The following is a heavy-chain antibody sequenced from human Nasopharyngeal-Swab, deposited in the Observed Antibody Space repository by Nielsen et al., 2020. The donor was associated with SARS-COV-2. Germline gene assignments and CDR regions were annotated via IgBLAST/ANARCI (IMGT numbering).Heavy chain of an antibody. Sequence: GESLKISCAASGFTFSSYDMHWVRQATGKGLEWVSAIGTAGDTYYPGSVKGRFTISRDNSKNTLYLQMNSLRAEDTAVYYCARALLWFGESILDDAFDIWGQGTMVTVSS. J-gene: IGHJ3*02. D-gene: IGHD3-10*01. V-gene: IGHV3-13*01. CDR2: IGTAGDT. CDR3: ARALLWFGESILDDAFDI. CDR1: GFTFSSYD.